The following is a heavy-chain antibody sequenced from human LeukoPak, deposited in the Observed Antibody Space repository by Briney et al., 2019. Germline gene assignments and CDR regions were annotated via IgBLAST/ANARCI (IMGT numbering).Heavy chain of an antibody. Sequence: ASVKVSCKASGYTFTNYYMHWVRQAPGQGLEWMGRIIPILGIANYAQKFQGRVTITADKSTSTAYMELSSLRSEDTAVYYCARESYYDFWSGPYYFDYWGQGTLVTVSS. CDR2: IIPILGIA. J-gene: IGHJ4*02. D-gene: IGHD3-3*01. CDR3: ARESYYDFWSGPYYFDY. CDR1: GYTFTNYY. V-gene: IGHV1-69*04.